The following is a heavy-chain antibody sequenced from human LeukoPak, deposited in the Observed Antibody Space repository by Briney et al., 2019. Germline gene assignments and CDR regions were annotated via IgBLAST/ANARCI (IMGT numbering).Heavy chain of an antibody. Sequence: PSETLSLTCTVSGGSLSSSSYYWGWIRQPPGKGLAWIGSIYYSGSAYYNASLKSRVIISVDTSRNQFSLNLSSVTAADTAVYYCASSSTVPNWFGPWGQGTLVTVSS. V-gene: IGHV4-39*01. CDR1: GGSLSSSSYY. D-gene: IGHD4-17*01. J-gene: IGHJ5*02. CDR3: ASSSTVPNWFGP. CDR2: IYYSGSA.